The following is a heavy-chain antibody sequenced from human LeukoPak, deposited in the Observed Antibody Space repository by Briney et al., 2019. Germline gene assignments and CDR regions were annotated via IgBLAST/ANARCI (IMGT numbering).Heavy chain of an antibody. V-gene: IGHV3-21*01. J-gene: IGHJ6*03. CDR3: ATAKAAAPEPYYYYYMDV. Sequence: PGGSLRLSCAASGFTFSSYSMNWVRQAPGKGLEWVSSISSSSSYIYYADSVKGRFTISRDNAKNSLYLQMNSLRAEDTAVYYCATAKAAAPEPYYYYYMDVWGKGTTVTVSS. D-gene: IGHD2-2*01. CDR1: GFTFSSYS. CDR2: ISSSSSYI.